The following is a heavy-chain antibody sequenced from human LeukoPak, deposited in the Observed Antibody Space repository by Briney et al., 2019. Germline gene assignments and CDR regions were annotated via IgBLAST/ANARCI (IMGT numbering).Heavy chain of an antibody. Sequence: SQTLSLTCAVSGGSISSGGSSWSWIRQPPGKGLEWIGYIYHSGSTYYNPSLKSRVTISLDRSRNQFFLKLSSVTAADTAVYYCARTYYDILTGYYFDPWGQGTLVTVSS. CDR2: IYHSGST. J-gene: IGHJ5*02. CDR3: ARTYYDILTGYYFDP. V-gene: IGHV4-30-2*01. D-gene: IGHD3-9*01. CDR1: GGSISSGGSS.